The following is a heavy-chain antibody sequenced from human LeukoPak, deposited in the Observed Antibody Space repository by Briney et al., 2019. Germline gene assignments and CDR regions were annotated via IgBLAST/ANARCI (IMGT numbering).Heavy chain of an antibody. J-gene: IGHJ4*02. CDR3: VRQPYDYGEIHVFDY. D-gene: IGHD4-17*01. CDR1: GGSISSSSYY. CDR2: IYYSGST. Sequence: SETLSLTCTVSGGSISSSSYYWGWIRQPPGKGLEWIGSIYYSGSTYYNPSLKSRVTISVDTSKNQFSLKLSSVTAADTAVYYCVRQPYDYGEIHVFDYWGQGTLVTVSS. V-gene: IGHV4-39*01.